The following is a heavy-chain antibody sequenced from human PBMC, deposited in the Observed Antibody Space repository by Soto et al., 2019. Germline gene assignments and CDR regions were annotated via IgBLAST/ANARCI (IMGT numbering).Heavy chain of an antibody. J-gene: IGHJ4*02. CDR3: ARSVAVPGARIDY. V-gene: IGHV4-59*01. CDR1: GGSISGSY. CDR2: VYYTGST. D-gene: IGHD6-19*01. Sequence: SETLSLTCSVSGGSISGSYWSWIRQSPGKGLEWLGYVYYTGSTNYSPSLRSRVSISVDTSKNEFSLRLSSVTAADTAVYFCARSVAVPGARIDYWGQGTQVTVSS.